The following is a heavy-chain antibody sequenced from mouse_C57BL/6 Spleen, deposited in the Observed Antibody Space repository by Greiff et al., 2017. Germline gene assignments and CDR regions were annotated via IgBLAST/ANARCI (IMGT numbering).Heavy chain of an antibody. CDR2: IWGVGST. CDR1: GFSLTSYG. V-gene: IGHV2-6*01. J-gene: IGHJ3*01. Sequence: VQLQQSGPGLVAPSQSLSITCTVSGFSLTSYGVDWVRQSPGKGLEWLGVIWGVGSTNYNSALKSRLSISKDNSKSQVFLKMNSLHTDDTAMYYCARGGELGLAYWGQGTLVTVSA. D-gene: IGHD4-1*01. CDR3: ARGGELGLAY.